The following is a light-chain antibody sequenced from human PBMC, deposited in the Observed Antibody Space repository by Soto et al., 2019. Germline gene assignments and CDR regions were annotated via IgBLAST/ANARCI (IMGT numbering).Light chain of an antibody. CDR1: QNVGNN. CDR2: GAS. Sequence: EIVLTQSPATLSVSPGERATLSCRASQNVGNNLVWYQQKPGQAPRLLIYGASTRAAGIPDRFSGSGSGTEFTLTISGLQSDDFAVYYCQPFNNWPPWTFGQGTKVDIK. V-gene: IGKV3-15*01. CDR3: QPFNNWPPWT. J-gene: IGKJ1*01.